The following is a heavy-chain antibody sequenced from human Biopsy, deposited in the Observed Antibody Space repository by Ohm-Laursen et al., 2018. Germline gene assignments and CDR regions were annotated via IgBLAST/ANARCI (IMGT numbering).Heavy chain of an antibody. Sequence: GTLSLTCTVSGDSVTKYYWSWIRQPAGKGLEWIGRIYPGGSTNYNPSLKSRVTMSVDTSKKQLSLGLRSVTAADTAMYYCASVVLGPTNDAFDLWGQGTMVVVSS. CDR1: GDSVTKYY. J-gene: IGHJ3*01. CDR3: ASVVLGPTNDAFDL. CDR2: IYPGGST. V-gene: IGHV4-4*07. D-gene: IGHD3-22*01.